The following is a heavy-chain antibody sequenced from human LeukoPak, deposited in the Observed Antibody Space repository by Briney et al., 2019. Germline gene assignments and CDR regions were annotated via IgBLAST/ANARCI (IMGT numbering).Heavy chain of an antibody. CDR1: GYTFTNHS. J-gene: IGHJ6*04. CDR3: ARRSMVQHLDV. D-gene: IGHD3-10*01. CDR2: INTYTGNP. V-gene: IGHV7-4-1*02. Sequence: PGASVKVSCKASGYTFTNHSINWVRQAPGQGLEYMGWINTYTGNPTYAQAFTGRIVFSLDTSVSTAYLQVRSLKAEDTAVYFCARRSMVQHLDVWGKGTTVIVSS.